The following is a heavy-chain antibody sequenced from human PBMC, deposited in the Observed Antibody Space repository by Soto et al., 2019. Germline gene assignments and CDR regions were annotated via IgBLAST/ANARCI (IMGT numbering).Heavy chain of an antibody. V-gene: IGHV3-33*01. Sequence: PVGSLRLSCAASGFTFSSYGMHWVRQAPGKGLEWVAVIWYDGSNKYYADSVKGRLTISRDNSKNTLYLQMNSLRAEDTAVYYCARDGELRFLEGYFDYWGQGTLVTVSS. D-gene: IGHD3-3*01. CDR3: ARDGELRFLEGYFDY. J-gene: IGHJ4*02. CDR1: GFTFSSYG. CDR2: IWYDGSNK.